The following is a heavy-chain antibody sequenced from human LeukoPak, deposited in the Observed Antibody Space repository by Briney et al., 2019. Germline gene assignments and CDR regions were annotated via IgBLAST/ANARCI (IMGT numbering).Heavy chain of an antibody. D-gene: IGHD1-26*01. CDR3: ASDGTYYYYYYMGV. CDR2: IKKDGSEK. V-gene: IGHV3-7*01. Sequence: GGSLRLSCTASGFSLNSYWMNWVRQAPGKALEWVANIKKDGSEKFYADSVKGRFTISRDNAKNSVYLQMNSLRAEDTAMYYCASDGTYYYYYYMGVWGKGTTVTVSS. J-gene: IGHJ6*03. CDR1: GFSLNSYW.